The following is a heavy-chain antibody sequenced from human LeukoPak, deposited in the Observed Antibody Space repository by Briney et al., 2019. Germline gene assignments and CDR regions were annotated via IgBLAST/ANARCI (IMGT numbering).Heavy chain of an antibody. Sequence: SETLSLTCTVSGGSISSHYWSWIRQPPGKGLEWIGYIYYSGSTNYNPSLKSRVTISVDTSKNQFSLKLSSVTAADTAAYYCARGYDFWSGHMDVWGKGTTVTVSS. D-gene: IGHD3-3*01. J-gene: IGHJ6*03. CDR3: ARGYDFWSGHMDV. V-gene: IGHV4-59*11. CDR1: GGSISSHY. CDR2: IYYSGST.